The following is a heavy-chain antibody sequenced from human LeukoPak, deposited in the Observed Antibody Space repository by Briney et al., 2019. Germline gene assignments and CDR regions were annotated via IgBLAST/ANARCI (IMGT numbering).Heavy chain of an antibody. Sequence: SETLSLTCTVSGGSISSNNWSWIRHPPAQGLEWVGRIYTSGSTNYNPSLKSRVTMSVDTSKNQFSLKLSSVTAADTAVYYCARQVVIAVDAFDIWGQGTMVTVSS. V-gene: IGHV4-4*07. J-gene: IGHJ3*02. D-gene: IGHD2-21*01. CDR1: GGSISSNN. CDR3: ARQVVIAVDAFDI. CDR2: IYTSGST.